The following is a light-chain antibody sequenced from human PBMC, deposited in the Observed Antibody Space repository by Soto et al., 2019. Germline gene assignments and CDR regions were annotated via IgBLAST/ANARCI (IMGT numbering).Light chain of an antibody. CDR3: QSYDSSLSGSNWV. Sequence: QTVVTQPPSVSGAPGQRVTISCTGSSSNIGAGYDVHWYQHLPGAAPKLLIHGNSNRPSGVPDRFSGSKSGTSASLAITGLQVEDEADYYCQSYDSSLSGSNWVFGGGTKLTVL. J-gene: IGLJ3*02. CDR1: SSNIGAGYD. V-gene: IGLV1-40*01. CDR2: GNS.